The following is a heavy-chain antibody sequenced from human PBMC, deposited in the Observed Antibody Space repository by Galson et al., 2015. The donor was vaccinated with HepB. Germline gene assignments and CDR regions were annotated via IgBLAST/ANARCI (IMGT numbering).Heavy chain of an antibody. CDR1: GFTFSSYG. Sequence: SLRLSCAASGFTFSSYGMHWVRQAPGKGLEWVAVIWYDGSNKYYADSVKGRFTISRDNSKNTLYLQMNSLRAEDTAVYYCAREREVAAAVHYGMDVWGQGTTVTVSS. V-gene: IGHV3-33*08. CDR3: AREREVAAAVHYGMDV. CDR2: IWYDGSNK. J-gene: IGHJ6*02. D-gene: IGHD6-13*01.